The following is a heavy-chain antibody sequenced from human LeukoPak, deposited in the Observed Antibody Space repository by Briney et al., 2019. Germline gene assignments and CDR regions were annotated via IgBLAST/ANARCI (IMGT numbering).Heavy chain of an antibody. J-gene: IGHJ6*02. V-gene: IGHV3-30*04. CDR2: ISSDGSDK. Sequence: SGGSLRLSCAASGFTFSSYAMHWVRQAPGKGLEWVAVISSDGSDKYYADSVKGRFTISRDNSKNTLYLQMNSLRPADTAVYYCARDHPNWNYGRYYYYGMDVWGQGTTVTVSS. D-gene: IGHD1-7*01. CDR3: ARDHPNWNYGRYYYYGMDV. CDR1: GFTFSSYA.